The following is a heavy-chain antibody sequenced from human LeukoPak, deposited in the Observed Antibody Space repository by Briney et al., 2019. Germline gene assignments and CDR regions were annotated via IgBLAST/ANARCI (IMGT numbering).Heavy chain of an antibody. Sequence: GGSLRLSCAASGFTFSSYGMSWVRQAPGKGLEWVSAISGSGGSTYYADSVKGRFTISRDNAKNSLYLQMNSLRAEDTALYYCAKAVTMVREGCAFDIWGQGTMVTVSS. CDR2: ISGSGGST. V-gene: IGHV3-23*01. D-gene: IGHD3-10*01. J-gene: IGHJ3*02. CDR1: GFTFSSYG. CDR3: AKAVTMVREGCAFDI.